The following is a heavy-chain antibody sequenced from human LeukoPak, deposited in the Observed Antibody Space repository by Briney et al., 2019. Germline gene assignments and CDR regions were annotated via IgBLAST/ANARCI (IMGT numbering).Heavy chain of an antibody. CDR2: ISSSGSTI. Sequence: GGSLRLSCAASGFTFSSYEMNWVRQAPGKGLEWVSCISSSGSTIYYADSVKGRFTVSRDNSKNTLYLQMNSLRAEDTAVYYCARGSRDDAFDIWGQGTMVTVSS. CDR3: ARGSRDDAFDI. D-gene: IGHD5-24*01. J-gene: IGHJ3*02. CDR1: GFTFSSYE. V-gene: IGHV3-48*03.